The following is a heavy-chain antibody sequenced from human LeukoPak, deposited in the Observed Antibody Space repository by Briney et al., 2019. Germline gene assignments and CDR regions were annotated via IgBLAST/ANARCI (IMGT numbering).Heavy chain of an antibody. V-gene: IGHV4-59*01. CDR2: IYYSGST. CDR3: ARDGDYYDSSGYHQNWFDP. CDR1: GGSISSYY. D-gene: IGHD3-22*01. Sequence: SETLSLTCTVSGGSISSYYWSWIRQPPGKGLEWIGYIYYSGSTNYNPSLKSRVTISVDTSKNQFSLKLSSVTAADTAVYYCARDGDYYDSSGYHQNWFDPWGQGTLVTVSS. J-gene: IGHJ5*02.